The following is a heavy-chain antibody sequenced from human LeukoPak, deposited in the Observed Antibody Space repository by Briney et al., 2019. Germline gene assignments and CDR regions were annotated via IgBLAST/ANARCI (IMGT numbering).Heavy chain of an antibody. D-gene: IGHD6-13*01. CDR3: ARLGQQLGAFDI. V-gene: IGHV3-33*08. J-gene: IGHJ3*02. Sequence: GRSLRLSCAASGFTFSSYGMHWVRQAPGKGLEWVAFIRYDGSNKYYADSVKGRFTISRDNAKNSLYLQMNSLRAEDTAVYYCARLGQQLGAFDIWGQGTMVTVSS. CDR2: IRYDGSNK. CDR1: GFTFSSYG.